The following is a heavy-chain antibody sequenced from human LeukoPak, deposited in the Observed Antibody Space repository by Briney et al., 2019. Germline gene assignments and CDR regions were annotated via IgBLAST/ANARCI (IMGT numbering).Heavy chain of an antibody. D-gene: IGHD1-26*01. CDR2: IGTAGDT. Sequence: GGSLGLSCAASGFTFSIYDMHWVRQATGKGLEWVSAIGTAGDTYYPGSVKGRFTISRENAKNSLYLQMNSLRAGDTAVYYCARSIVGAIDYWGQGTLVTVSS. V-gene: IGHV3-13*01. J-gene: IGHJ4*02. CDR1: GFTFSIYD. CDR3: ARSIVGAIDY.